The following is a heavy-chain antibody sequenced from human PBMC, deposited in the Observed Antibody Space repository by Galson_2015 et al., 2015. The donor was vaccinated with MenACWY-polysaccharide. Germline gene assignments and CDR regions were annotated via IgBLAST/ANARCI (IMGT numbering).Heavy chain of an antibody. CDR2: IESDGSSI. CDR1: GFTLRNYG. V-gene: IGHV3-74*01. Sequence: SLRLSCAASGFTLRNYGMHWVRQAPGKGLMWVSRIESDGSSITYVDSVKGRFTISRDNAKNTLYLQMDSLRGEDTAVYYCVVFLGAYHGWGQGTLVTVSS. CDR3: VVFLGAYHG. D-gene: IGHD3-3*01. J-gene: IGHJ4*02.